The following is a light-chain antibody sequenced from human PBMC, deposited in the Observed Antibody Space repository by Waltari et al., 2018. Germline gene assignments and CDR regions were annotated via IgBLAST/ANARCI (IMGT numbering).Light chain of an antibody. Sequence: AIRMTQSPSSLSASIGDRVTISCRASQGVSTYLAWYQQKPGKAPSLLIHAASTIQSGVPSRFSGSGTGTDFTLTITCLQSEDFATYYCQQYHDYPWTFGQGTKVEI. CDR2: AAS. V-gene: IGKV1-8*01. CDR1: QGVSTY. J-gene: IGKJ1*01. CDR3: QQYHDYPWT.